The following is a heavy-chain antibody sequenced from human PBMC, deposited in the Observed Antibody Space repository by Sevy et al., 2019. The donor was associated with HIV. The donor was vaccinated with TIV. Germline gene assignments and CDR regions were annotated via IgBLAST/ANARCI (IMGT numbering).Heavy chain of an antibody. CDR1: GFTFSRYA. CDR2: ISYNGNNT. D-gene: IGHD2-21*01. Sequence: GGSLRLSCAASGFTFSRYAMHWVRQAPGKGLEWLGPISYNGNNTYYADSVKGRFTISRDNSKNTLYLQMNSLRAEDTAVYYCARDAGATNSGDSIWAFDYWGQGTLVTVSS. CDR3: ARDAGATNSGDSIWAFDY. V-gene: IGHV3-30-3*01. J-gene: IGHJ4*02.